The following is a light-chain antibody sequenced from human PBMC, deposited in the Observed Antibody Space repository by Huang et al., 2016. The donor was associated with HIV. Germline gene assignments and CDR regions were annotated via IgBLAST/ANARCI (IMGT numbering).Light chain of an antibody. V-gene: IGKV1-39*01. CDR1: QNINIH. CDR2: STS. Sequence: DIQMTQSPSSLSASVGDNVTITCRASQNINIHLNWYQQKTGKGPKLPIHSTSSLYSGVPSRFSGSGSGTDFTLTINSLQPEDSATYSCQQSYTTPRVTFGPGTKV. J-gene: IGKJ3*01. CDR3: QQSYTTPRVT.